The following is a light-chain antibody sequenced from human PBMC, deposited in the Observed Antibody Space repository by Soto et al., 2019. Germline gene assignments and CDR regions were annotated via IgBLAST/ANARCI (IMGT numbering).Light chain of an antibody. CDR1: QSVAGN. V-gene: IGKV3-15*01. CDR2: AAS. J-gene: IGKJ5*01. Sequence: VMTQSPATLSVSPGERATLSCRASQSVAGNLAWYQQKPGQAPRLLIYAASTRATGVPARFSGSGSGTDFTLTISSLEPEDSAVYYCQQRHMWPITFGQGTRLEIK. CDR3: QQRHMWPIT.